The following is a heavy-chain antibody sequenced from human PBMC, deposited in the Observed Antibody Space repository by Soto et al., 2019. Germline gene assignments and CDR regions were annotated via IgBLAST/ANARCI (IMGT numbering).Heavy chain of an antibody. V-gene: IGHV1-69*13. J-gene: IGHJ5*02. CDR3: ARGLDSSGWLPLDR. D-gene: IGHD6-19*01. CDR1: GGTFSSYA. Sequence: PVKVSCKASGGTFSSYAISWVRQAPGQGLEWMGGIIPIFGTANYAQKFQGRVTITADESTSTAYMELSSLRSEDTAVYYCARGLDSSGWLPLDRWGLGTLVTVSS. CDR2: IIPIFGTA.